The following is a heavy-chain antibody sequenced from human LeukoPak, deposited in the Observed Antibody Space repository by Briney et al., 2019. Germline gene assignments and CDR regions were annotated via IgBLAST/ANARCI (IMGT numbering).Heavy chain of an antibody. CDR2: ISESGGTT. J-gene: IGHJ4*02. CDR1: GFTFSSYA. V-gene: IGHV3-23*01. Sequence: GGSLRLSCAAPGFTFSSYAMNWVRQAPGKGLEWVSSISESGGTTDYADSVKGRFTISGDNSKNTLYLQMNSLRAEDTAVYYCARQWLVNGWGQGTLVTVSS. CDR3: ARQWLVNG. D-gene: IGHD6-19*01.